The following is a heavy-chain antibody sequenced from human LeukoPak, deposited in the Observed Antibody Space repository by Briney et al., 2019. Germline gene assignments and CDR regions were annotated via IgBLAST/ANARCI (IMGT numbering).Heavy chain of an antibody. CDR3: ARDRPVVGHVGHDY. CDR1: GGSISSGTYY. D-gene: IGHD6-19*01. J-gene: IGHJ4*02. Sequence: KPSETLSLTCTVSGGSISSGTYYWNWIRQPAAKGLEWIGRIYTSGSTNYNPSLKSRITISIDTSKNQFSLNLSSVTAADTAVYYCARDRPVVGHVGHDYWGQGTLVTVSS. CDR2: IYTSGST. V-gene: IGHV4-61*02.